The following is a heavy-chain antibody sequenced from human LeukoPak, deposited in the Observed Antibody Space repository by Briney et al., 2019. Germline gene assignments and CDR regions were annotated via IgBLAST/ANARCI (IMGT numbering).Heavy chain of an antibody. J-gene: IGHJ4*02. Sequence: SSEILSLTCTVSGGSISSYYWSWIRQPAGKGLEWIGRIYTSGSTNYNPSLKSRVTMSVDTSKNQFSLKMRSVSAADTAVCYCARAWGTVAIDYWGQGTLVTVSS. V-gene: IGHV4-4*07. CDR3: ARAWGTVAIDY. D-gene: IGHD5-12*01. CDR1: GGSISSYY. CDR2: IYTSGST.